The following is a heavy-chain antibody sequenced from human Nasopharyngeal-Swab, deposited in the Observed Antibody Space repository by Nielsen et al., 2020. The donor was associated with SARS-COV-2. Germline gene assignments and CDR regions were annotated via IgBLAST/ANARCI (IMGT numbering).Heavy chain of an antibody. J-gene: IGHJ4*02. D-gene: IGHD2-2*01. Sequence: ASVKVSCKVSGYTLTELSMHWVRQAPGKGLEWMGGFDPEDGETIYAQKFQGRVTMTRDTSISTAYMELSRLRSDDTAVYYCARDPDQLPPSYPDYWGQGTLVTVSS. V-gene: IGHV1-24*01. CDR2: FDPEDGET. CDR1: GYTLTELS. CDR3: ARDPDQLPPSYPDY.